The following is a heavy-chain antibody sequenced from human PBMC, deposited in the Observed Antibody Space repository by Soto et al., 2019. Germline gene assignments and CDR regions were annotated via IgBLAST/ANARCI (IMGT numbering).Heavy chain of an antibody. D-gene: IGHD6-19*01. V-gene: IGHV3-30-3*01. Sequence: VGSLRLSCAASGFTFSSYAMHWVRQAPGKGLGWVAVISYDGSNKYYADSVKGRFTISRDNSKNTLYLQMNSLRAEDTAVYYCAREVLSGWYYFDYWGQGTLVTVSS. CDR3: AREVLSGWYYFDY. CDR2: ISYDGSNK. J-gene: IGHJ4*02. CDR1: GFTFSSYA.